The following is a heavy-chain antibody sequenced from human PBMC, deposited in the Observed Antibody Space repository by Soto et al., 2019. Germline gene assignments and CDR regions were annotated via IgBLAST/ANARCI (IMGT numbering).Heavy chain of an antibody. CDR1: GGSFNNYY. D-gene: IGHD5-18*01. J-gene: IGHJ6*02. CDR2: IYYSGST. Sequence: SETLSLTCTVPGGSFNNYYWSWIRQSPGKGLEWIGYIYYSGSTNYNPSLKSRVTISVDTSKNQISLKLSSVTAADTAVYYCARTGNKGYSYGYGPQYYYCMDVWGQGTTVTVSS. CDR3: ARTGNKGYSYGYGPQYYYCMDV. V-gene: IGHV4-59*01.